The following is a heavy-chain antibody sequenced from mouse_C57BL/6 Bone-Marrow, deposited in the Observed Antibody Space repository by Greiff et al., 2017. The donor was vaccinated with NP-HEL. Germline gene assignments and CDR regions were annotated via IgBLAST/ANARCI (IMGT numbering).Heavy chain of an antibody. J-gene: IGHJ4*01. CDR1: GYAFSSYW. CDR2: IYPGDGDT. V-gene: IGHV1-80*01. CDR3: ARYYSERNWDEYAMDY. Sequence: VQLQQSGAELVKPGASVKISCKASGYAFSSYWMNWVKQRPGKGLEWIGQIYPGDGDTNYNGTFKGKATLTTDKSARTADMKLSSLTSEDSAVYFCARYYSERNWDEYAMDYWGQGTSVTVSS. D-gene: IGHD4-1*01.